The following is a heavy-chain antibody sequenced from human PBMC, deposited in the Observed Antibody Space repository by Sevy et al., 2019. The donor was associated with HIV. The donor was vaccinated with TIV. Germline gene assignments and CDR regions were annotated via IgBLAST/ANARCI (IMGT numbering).Heavy chain of an antibody. CDR1: EFTFSSYG. Sequence: GGSLRLSCAASEFTFSSYGMHWVRQAPGKGLEWVAVISYDGSIKYYADSVKGRFTISRDNSKNTLYLQMNSLRAEDTAVYYCAKVKSSWYSDPYYFDYWGQGTLVTVSS. J-gene: IGHJ4*02. V-gene: IGHV3-30*18. D-gene: IGHD6-13*01. CDR2: ISYDGSIK. CDR3: AKVKSSWYSDPYYFDY.